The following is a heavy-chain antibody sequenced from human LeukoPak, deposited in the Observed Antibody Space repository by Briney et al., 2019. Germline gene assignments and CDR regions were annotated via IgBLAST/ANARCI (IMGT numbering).Heavy chain of an antibody. CDR2: INSDGSST. V-gene: IGHV3-74*01. CDR3: ARDPSFTPPVFDY. Sequence: QAGGSLRLSCAASGFTFSSYWMHWVRQAPGKGLVWXXRINSDGSSTSYADSVKGRFTISRDNAKNTLYLQMNSLRAEDTAVYYCARDPSFTPPVFDYWGQGTLVTVSS. D-gene: IGHD3-16*02. CDR1: GFTFSSYW. J-gene: IGHJ4*02.